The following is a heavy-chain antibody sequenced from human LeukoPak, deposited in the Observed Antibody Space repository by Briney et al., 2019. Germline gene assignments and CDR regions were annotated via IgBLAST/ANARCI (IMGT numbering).Heavy chain of an antibody. J-gene: IGHJ6*03. CDR3: ARTKKLWFGEFHPYYYMDV. CDR2: INHSGST. Sequence: PSETLSLTCAVYGGSFSGYYWSWIRQPPGKGLEWIGEINHSGSTNYNPSLKSRVTISVDTSKNQFSLKLSSVTAADTVVYYCARTKKLWFGEFHPYYYMDVWGKGTTVTISS. V-gene: IGHV4-34*01. CDR1: GGSFSGYY. D-gene: IGHD3-10*01.